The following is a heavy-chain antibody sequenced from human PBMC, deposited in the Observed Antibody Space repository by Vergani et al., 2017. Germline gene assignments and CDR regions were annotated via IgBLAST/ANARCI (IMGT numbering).Heavy chain of an antibody. CDR3: ARLYGRDSSGSKYFDY. CDR1: GYSFTNYW. J-gene: IGHJ4*02. CDR2: IHPADSDT. D-gene: IGHD3-22*01. Sequence: EVQLVQSGAEVKKPGESLKISCQISGYSFTNYWIGWVRQMPGKGLELMGIIHPADSDTRYSPSFQGQVTISGDKSISTAYLQRSSLRASDSAMYYCARLYGRDSSGSKYFDYWGQGTLVTVSS. V-gene: IGHV5-51*01.